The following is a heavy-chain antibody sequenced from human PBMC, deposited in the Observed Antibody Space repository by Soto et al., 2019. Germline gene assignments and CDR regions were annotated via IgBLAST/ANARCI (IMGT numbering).Heavy chain of an antibody. J-gene: IGHJ6*02. V-gene: IGHV4-59*01. CDR2: IYYSGNT. D-gene: IGHD5-18*01. Sequence: SETLSLTCTVSGGSISSYYWSWIRQPPGKGLEWIGYIYYSGNTNYNPSLKSRVTISVDTSKNQFSLKLSSLTSADTAVYYCDACYRYLFFRIDVLGQGTTVTVSS. CDR1: GGSISSYY. CDR3: DACYRYLFFRIDV.